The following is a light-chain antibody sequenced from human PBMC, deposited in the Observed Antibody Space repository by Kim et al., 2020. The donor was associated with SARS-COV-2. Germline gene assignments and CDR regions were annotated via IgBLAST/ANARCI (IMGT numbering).Light chain of an antibody. Sequence: SVSPGERASHSCRDSHSVTNIFAWFQQKAGQAHLLLVYGAYTRSTGIPGLFSGGWARTESILTISGLQYDDFAVYCCQHYNHSWTFGQGTKVDIK. V-gene: IGKV3-15*01. J-gene: IGKJ1*01. CDR1: HSVTNI. CDR2: GAY. CDR3: QHYNHSWT.